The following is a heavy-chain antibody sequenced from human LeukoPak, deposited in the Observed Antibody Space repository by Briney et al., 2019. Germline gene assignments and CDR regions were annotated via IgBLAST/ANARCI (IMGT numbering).Heavy chain of an antibody. D-gene: IGHD2-15*01. J-gene: IGHJ3*02. V-gene: IGHV1-8*03. CDR2: MNPNSGNT. Sequence: ASVKVSCKASGYTFTSYDINWVRQATGQGIEWMGWMNPNSGNTGYAQKFQGRVTITSNTSISTAYMELSSLRSEDTAVYYCARCVVEDAFDIWGQGTMVTVSS. CDR1: GYTFTSYD. CDR3: ARCVVEDAFDI.